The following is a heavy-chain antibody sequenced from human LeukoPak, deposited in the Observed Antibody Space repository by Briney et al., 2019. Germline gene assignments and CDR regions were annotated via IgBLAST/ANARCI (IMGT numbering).Heavy chain of an antibody. CDR1: GGTFSSYA. CDR3: AILTREMVEMATINNY. V-gene: IGHV1-69*04. D-gene: IGHD5-24*01. Sequence: GSSVKVSCQASGGTFSSYAISWVRQARGQGLEWMGRISPIVGIANCEQTFHGRVTITANKPTSTAYMELSSLRSEDTAVYCCAILTREMVEMATINNYWGQGTLVTVSS. J-gene: IGHJ4*02. CDR2: ISPIVGIA.